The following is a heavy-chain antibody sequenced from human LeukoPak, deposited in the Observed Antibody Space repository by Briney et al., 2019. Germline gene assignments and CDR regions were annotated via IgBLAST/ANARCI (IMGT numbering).Heavy chain of an antibody. V-gene: IGHV2-5*02. CDR2: IYWDDDK. Sequence: SGPTLVKPTQTLTLTCTFSGFSLSTSGVGVGWIRQPPGKALEWLALIYWDDDKRYSPSLKSRLTITKDTSKNQVVLTMTNMDPVGTATYYCAHRPPPYGSGSPLFDYWGQGTLVTVSS. CDR1: GFSLSTSGVG. D-gene: IGHD3-10*01. CDR3: AHRPPPYGSGSPLFDY. J-gene: IGHJ4*02.